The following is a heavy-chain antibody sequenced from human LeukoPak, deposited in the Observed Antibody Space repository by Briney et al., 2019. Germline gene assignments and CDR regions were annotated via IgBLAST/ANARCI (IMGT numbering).Heavy chain of an antibody. V-gene: IGHV3-23*01. CDR1: GFSFNDYA. CDR3: AKSESEIYFRFLGD. CDR2: ISGSGGTT. J-gene: IGHJ4*02. D-gene: IGHD1-26*01. Sequence: GSLRLSCAASGFSFNDYAMGWVRQAPGKGLEWVSTISGSGGTTYCADSVKGRFTISRDNSKNTLYLQMNSLRAEDTALYYCAKSESEIYFRFLGDWGQGTLVTVSS.